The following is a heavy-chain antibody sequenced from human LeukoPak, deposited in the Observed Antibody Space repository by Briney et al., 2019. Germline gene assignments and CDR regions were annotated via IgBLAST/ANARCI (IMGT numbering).Heavy chain of an antibody. Sequence: ASVKVSCKASGYAFTGYYIHWVRQAPGQGLEWMGWINPNSGGTNYAQKFQGRVTMTRDTSISTAYMEVSRLRSDDTAVYYCARDYDPDYYYNMDVWGKGTMITVSS. V-gene: IGHV1-2*02. CDR2: INPNSGGT. CDR3: ARDYDPDYYYNMDV. J-gene: IGHJ6*03. D-gene: IGHD3-3*01. CDR1: GYAFTGYY.